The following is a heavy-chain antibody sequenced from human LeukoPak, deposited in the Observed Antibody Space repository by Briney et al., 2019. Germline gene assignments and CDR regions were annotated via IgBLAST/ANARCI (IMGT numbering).Heavy chain of an antibody. D-gene: IGHD3-3*01. Sequence: SETLSLTCAVYGGSFSGYYWSWIRQPPGKGLEWIGEINHSGSTNYNPSLKSRATISVDTSKNQFSLKLSSVTAADTAVYYCARGYYDFWSGLSGIWFDPWGQGTLVTVSS. CDR1: GGSFSGYY. CDR2: INHSGST. J-gene: IGHJ5*02. CDR3: ARGYYDFWSGLSGIWFDP. V-gene: IGHV4-34*01.